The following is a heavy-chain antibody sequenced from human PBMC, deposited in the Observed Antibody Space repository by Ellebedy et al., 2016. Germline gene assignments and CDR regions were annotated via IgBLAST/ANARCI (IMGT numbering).Heavy chain of an antibody. CDR2: ISGYNGNT. Sequence: ASVKVSCKASGYTFTSYGISWVRQAPGQGLEWMGWISGYNGNTNYAQKLQGRVTMTTDTSTSTAYMELRSLRSDDTAVYYCAREFSALWFGESLSGMDVWGQGTTVTVSS. CDR1: GYTFTSYG. J-gene: IGHJ6*02. CDR3: AREFSALWFGESLSGMDV. V-gene: IGHV1-18*01. D-gene: IGHD3-10*01.